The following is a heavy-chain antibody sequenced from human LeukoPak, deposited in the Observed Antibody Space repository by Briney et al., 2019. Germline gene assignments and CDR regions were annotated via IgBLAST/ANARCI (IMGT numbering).Heavy chain of an antibody. CDR1: GGSIRSSSYY. D-gene: IGHD6-19*01. V-gene: IGHV4-39*01. J-gene: IGHJ4*02. Sequence: SETLSLTCTVSGGSIRSSSYYWGWIRQPPGKGLEWIGSIYYSGSTYYNASLKSRGTISVDTSKNQFSLKLNSVTAADTAVYFCARQVVAVAGTGYFDYRGQGTLVTVSS. CDR2: IYYSGST. CDR3: ARQVVAVAGTGYFDY.